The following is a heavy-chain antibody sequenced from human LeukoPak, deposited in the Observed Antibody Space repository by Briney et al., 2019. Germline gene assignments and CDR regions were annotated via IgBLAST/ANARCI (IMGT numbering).Heavy chain of an antibody. D-gene: IGHD3-22*01. CDR2: LGGSGETT. J-gene: IGHJ4*02. CDR1: GFKSSISA. CDR3: ARDLGHNYYDSSGGFDY. Sequence: GGSLRLSCAAFGFKSSISAMSWVRQAPGKGLEWVSVLGGSGETTNYADSVKGRFTISRDNSKNTLYLQMNSLRAEDTAVYYCARDLGHNYYDSSGGFDYWGQGTLVTVSS. V-gene: IGHV3-23*01.